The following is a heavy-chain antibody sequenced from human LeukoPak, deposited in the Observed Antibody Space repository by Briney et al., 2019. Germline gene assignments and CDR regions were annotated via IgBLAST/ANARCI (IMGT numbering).Heavy chain of an antibody. Sequence: SVKLSCKASGGTFSSYAISWVRQAPGQGLEWMGGIIPIFGTANYAQKFQGRVTITADESTSTAYMELSSLRSEDTAVYYCARDIGIAAAGTGDWFDPWGQGTLVTVSS. V-gene: IGHV1-69*01. CDR2: IIPIFGTA. D-gene: IGHD6-13*01. J-gene: IGHJ5*02. CDR3: ARDIGIAAAGTGDWFDP. CDR1: GGTFSSYA.